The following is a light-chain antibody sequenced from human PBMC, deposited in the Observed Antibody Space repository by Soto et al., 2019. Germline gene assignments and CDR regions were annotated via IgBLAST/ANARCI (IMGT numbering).Light chain of an antibody. CDR2: DAS. Sequence: EIVLTQSPATLSLSPGERATLSCTASQSISSYLAWYQQKPGQATRLLIYDASNRATGIPARFSGSGSGTEFTLTINSLQSEDFAVYYCQQSHNWYTFGQGTKVDIK. V-gene: IGKV3-11*01. J-gene: IGKJ2*01. CDR1: QSISSY. CDR3: QQSHNWYT.